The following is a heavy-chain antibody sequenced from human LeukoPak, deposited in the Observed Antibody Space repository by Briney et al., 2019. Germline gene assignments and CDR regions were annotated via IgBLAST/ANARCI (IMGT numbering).Heavy chain of an antibody. CDR3: ASYYRSGGSCLPNWFDP. CDR1: GYSFTNYW. D-gene: IGHD2-15*01. V-gene: IGHV5-51*01. CDR2: IYPGDSDS. Sequence: SGESLKISCKGSGYSFTNYWIGWVRQMPGKGLEWMGIIYPGDSDSRYSPSFKGQVTIAADKSISTAYLQWSSLKASDTAMYYCASYYRSGGSCLPNWFDPWGQGTLVTVSS. J-gene: IGHJ5*02.